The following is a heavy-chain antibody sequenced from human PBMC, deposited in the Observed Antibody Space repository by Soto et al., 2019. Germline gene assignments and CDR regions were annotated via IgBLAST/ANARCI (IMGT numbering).Heavy chain of an antibody. J-gene: IGHJ6*03. Sequence: GGSLRLSCAASGFTFSDYYMSWIRQAPGKGLEWVSYISSSGSTIYYADSVKGRFTISRDNAKNSLYLQMNSLRAEDTAVYYCARLRGLIAAAGTVFYYYYYYMDVWGKGTTVTVSS. CDR2: ISSSGSTI. V-gene: IGHV3-11*01. CDR3: ARLRGLIAAAGTVFYYYYYYMDV. D-gene: IGHD6-13*01. CDR1: GFTFSDYY.